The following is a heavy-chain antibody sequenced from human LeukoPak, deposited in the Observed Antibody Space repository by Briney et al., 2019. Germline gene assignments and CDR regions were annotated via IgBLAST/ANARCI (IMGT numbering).Heavy chain of an antibody. D-gene: IGHD2-2*01. CDR2: INRSGIT. CDR3: ASSYCSSTTCYDY. Sequence: PSATLSLTCAAYGGSFSGYYWSWIRQPPGKGRDWIGEINRSGITKYNPSLKSRATMSVDTSKNQFSLKLTSVTAADTAVYYCASSYCSSTTCYDYWGQGTLVTVSS. J-gene: IGHJ4*02. CDR1: GGSFSGYY. V-gene: IGHV4-34*01.